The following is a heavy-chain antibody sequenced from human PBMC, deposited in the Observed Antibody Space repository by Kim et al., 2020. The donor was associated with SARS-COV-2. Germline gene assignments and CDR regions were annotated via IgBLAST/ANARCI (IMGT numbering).Heavy chain of an antibody. V-gene: IGHV3-33*01. J-gene: IGHJ4*03. CDR1: GFSFNNND. CDR2: IWSDGSRE. CDR3: VGDLEEAAHTHVFDL. Sequence: GGSLRLSCGVRGFSFNNNDLHWIRQAPGKGLEWVASIWSDGSREDYAASVKGRFTISRDNFKNRMFLQMNSLRAGDTAIYYCVGDLEEAAHTHVFDLGGQGTGVTVSS. D-gene: IGHD6-25*01.